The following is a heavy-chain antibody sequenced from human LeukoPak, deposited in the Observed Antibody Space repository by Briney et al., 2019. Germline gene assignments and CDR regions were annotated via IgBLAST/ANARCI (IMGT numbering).Heavy chain of an antibody. CDR2: IDTSGST. Sequence: PSETLSLTCTVSGGSISSYYWSWIRQPAGKGLEWIWRIDTSGSTNYNPSLKSRVTMSVDTSKNQLSLKLSSVTAADTAVYYCARGGYCSGGSCFYAFDIWGQGTMVTVCS. CDR1: GGSISSYY. J-gene: IGHJ3*02. D-gene: IGHD2-15*01. V-gene: IGHV4-4*07. CDR3: ARGGYCSGGSCFYAFDI.